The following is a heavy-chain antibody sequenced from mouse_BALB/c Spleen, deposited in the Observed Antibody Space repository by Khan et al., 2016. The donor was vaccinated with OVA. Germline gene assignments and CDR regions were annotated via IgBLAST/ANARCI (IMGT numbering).Heavy chain of an antibody. V-gene: IGHV1-9*01. Sequence: QVQLQQSGGELMKPGASVKISCKATGYTFSSYWIEWVKQRPGHGLEWIGQIFPGSVSTTYNEKFKGTATFTADTSSNTAYLQLSSLTSADSAVYYCARGGYGGFAYWGQGTLVTVSA. CDR3: ARGGYGGFAY. J-gene: IGHJ3*01. CDR1: GYTFSSYW. D-gene: IGHD2-2*01. CDR2: IFPGSVST.